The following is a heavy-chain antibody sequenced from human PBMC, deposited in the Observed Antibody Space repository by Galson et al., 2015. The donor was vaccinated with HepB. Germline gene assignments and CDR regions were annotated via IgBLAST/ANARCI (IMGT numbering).Heavy chain of an antibody. CDR3: ARAGIAVADDY. Sequence: SLRLSCAASGFTFSSYSMNWVRRAPGKGLEWVSSISSSSSYIYYADSVKGRFTISRDNAKNSLYLQMNSLRAEDTAVYYCARAGIAVADDYWGQGTLVTVSS. J-gene: IGHJ4*02. CDR2: ISSSSSYI. V-gene: IGHV3-21*01. CDR1: GFTFSSYS. D-gene: IGHD6-19*01.